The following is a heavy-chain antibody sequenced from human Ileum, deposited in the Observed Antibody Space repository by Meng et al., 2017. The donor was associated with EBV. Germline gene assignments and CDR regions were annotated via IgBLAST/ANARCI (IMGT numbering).Heavy chain of an antibody. D-gene: IGHD3-16*01. CDR3: VRGGGYYFDY. J-gene: IGHJ4*02. Sequence: VELVGSGGGLVQPGGSLRLSCAASGFPFSSYWMHWVRQAPGKGLVWVSRINSAGSSTSYADSVKGRFTISRDNAKNTLYLQMNSLRAEDTAVYYCVRGGGYYFDYWGQGTLVTVSS. CDR1: GFPFSSYW. V-gene: IGHV3-74*01. CDR2: INSAGSST.